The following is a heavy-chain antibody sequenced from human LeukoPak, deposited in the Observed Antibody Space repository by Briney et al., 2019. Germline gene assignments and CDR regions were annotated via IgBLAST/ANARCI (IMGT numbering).Heavy chain of an antibody. J-gene: IGHJ4*02. Sequence: GRSLRLSCAASGFTFSSYSMNWVRQAPGKGLEWVSSISSSSSYIYYADSVKGRFTISRDNAKNSLYLQMNSLRAEDTAVYYCARGWGYDTLTGYYRPFDYWGQGTLVTVSS. CDR2: ISSSSSYI. V-gene: IGHV3-21*01. CDR1: GFTFSSYS. CDR3: ARGWGYDTLTGYYRPFDY. D-gene: IGHD3-9*01.